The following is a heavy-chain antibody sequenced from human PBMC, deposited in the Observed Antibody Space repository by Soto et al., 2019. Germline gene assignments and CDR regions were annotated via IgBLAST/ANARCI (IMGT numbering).Heavy chain of an antibody. CDR2: ISYDGSNK. Sequence: PGGSLRLSCAASGFTFSSYAMHWVRQAPGKGLEWVAVISYDGSNKYYADSVKGRFTISRDNSKNTLYLQMNSLRAEDTAVYYCARDTHGWHDYYYYGMDVWGQGTTVTVSS. D-gene: IGHD6-19*01. V-gene: IGHV3-30-3*01. CDR1: GFTFSSYA. CDR3: ARDTHGWHDYYYYGMDV. J-gene: IGHJ6*02.